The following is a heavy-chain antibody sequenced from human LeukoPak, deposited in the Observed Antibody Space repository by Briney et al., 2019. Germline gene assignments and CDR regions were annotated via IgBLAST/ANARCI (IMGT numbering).Heavy chain of an antibody. D-gene: IGHD3-22*01. CDR1: GFTFSTYA. CDR3: AKDAMIVGWRLVFDI. CDR2: FSGRGGST. J-gene: IGHJ3*02. V-gene: IGHV3-23*01. Sequence: SGGSLRLSCAASGFTFSTYAMSWVRQAPGKGLEWVSAFSGRGGSTYYADSVKGRFTISRDNSKNSLYLQMNGLRAEDTAIYYCAKDAMIVGWRLVFDIWGQGTMVTVSS.